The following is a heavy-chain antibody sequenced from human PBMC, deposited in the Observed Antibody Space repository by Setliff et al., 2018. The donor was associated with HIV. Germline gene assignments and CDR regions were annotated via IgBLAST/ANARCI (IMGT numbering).Heavy chain of an antibody. CDR1: GGSISSRTYY. D-gene: IGHD2-15*01. Sequence: SETLSLTCTVSGGSISSRTYYWGWIRQPPGKGLEWIGSIYYSGSTYYNPSLKSRVTISVDTSKNQFSLKLSSVTAADTAVYYCARYCSGGSCPNWFDPWGQGTLVTVSS. J-gene: IGHJ5*02. CDR2: IYYSGST. CDR3: ARYCSGGSCPNWFDP. V-gene: IGHV4-39*07.